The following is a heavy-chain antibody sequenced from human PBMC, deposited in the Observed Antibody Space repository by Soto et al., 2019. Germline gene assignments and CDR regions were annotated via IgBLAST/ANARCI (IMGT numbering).Heavy chain of an antibody. CDR3: VIDMNLWPSNWARDY. D-gene: IGHD4-4*01. CDR1: GYTFTSHY. J-gene: IGHJ4*02. V-gene: IGHV1-46*03. CDR2: INANSGTT. Sequence: QVQLVQSGAEVKKPGAAVKVSCNASGYTFTSHYLHWVRQAPGQGLEWMGLINANSGTTSYAQKFQGRVPMTTDTSTSAVYMELSSLTFEDTAVYYCVIDMNLWPSNWARDYWGQGTLATVSS.